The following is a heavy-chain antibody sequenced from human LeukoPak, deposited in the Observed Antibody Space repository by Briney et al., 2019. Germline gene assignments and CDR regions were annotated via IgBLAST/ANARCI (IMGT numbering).Heavy chain of an antibody. CDR1: GFSFSDYY. D-gene: IGHD6-19*01. V-gene: IGHV3-11*04. Sequence: GGSLRLSCAASGFSFSDYYMSWIRQAPGKGLEWVSYISSSSSTIYYADSVKGRFTISRDNAKNSLYLQMNSLRAEDTAVYYCARGTSYSSGWYIDYFDYWGQGTLVTVSS. CDR2: ISSSSSTI. CDR3: ARGTSYSSGWYIDYFDY. J-gene: IGHJ4*02.